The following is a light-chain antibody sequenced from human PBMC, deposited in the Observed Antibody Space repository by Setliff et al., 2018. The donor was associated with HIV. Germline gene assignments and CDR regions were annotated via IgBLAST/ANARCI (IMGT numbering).Light chain of an antibody. CDR1: SSDVGAYNY. CDR3: KSYAASSTPYV. Sequence: QPVLTQSASVSGSPGQSITISCTGTSSDVGAYNYVSWYQQHPGKAPKLIIYDVSDRPSGVSRRFSGSKSGNTASLTISGLQAEDEADYYCKSYAASSTPYVFGTGTKVTVL. CDR2: DVS. J-gene: IGLJ1*01. V-gene: IGLV2-14*01.